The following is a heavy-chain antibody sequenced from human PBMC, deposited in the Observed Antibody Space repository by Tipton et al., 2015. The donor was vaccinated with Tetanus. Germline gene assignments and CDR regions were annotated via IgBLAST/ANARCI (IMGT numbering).Heavy chain of an antibody. J-gene: IGHJ3*02. V-gene: IGHV1-2*06. Sequence: QSGPEVKKPGSSVKVSCKASGGSFSKHAISWVRQAPGRGLEWMGRINPKNGGTNRAQKFQGRVTMTRDTSINTVYMELSRLTSDDTAVYYCARDVRVAQSDAFDIWGQGTMVTVSS. CDR1: GGSFSKHA. CDR3: ARDVRVAQSDAFDI. D-gene: IGHD3-10*01. CDR2: INPKNGGT.